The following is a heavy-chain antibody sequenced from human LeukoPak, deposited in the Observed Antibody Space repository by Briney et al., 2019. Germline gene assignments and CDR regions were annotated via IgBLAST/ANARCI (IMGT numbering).Heavy chain of an antibody. CDR3: AREPTIFGSYNWFDP. Sequence: SETLSLTCTVSGCSISSYYWSWIRQPAGKGLEWIGRIYTSGSTNYNPSLKSRVTMSVDTSKNQFSLKLSSVTAADTAVYYCAREPTIFGSYNWFDPWGQGTLVTVSS. J-gene: IGHJ5*02. D-gene: IGHD3-3*01. V-gene: IGHV4-4*07. CDR1: GCSISSYY. CDR2: IYTSGST.